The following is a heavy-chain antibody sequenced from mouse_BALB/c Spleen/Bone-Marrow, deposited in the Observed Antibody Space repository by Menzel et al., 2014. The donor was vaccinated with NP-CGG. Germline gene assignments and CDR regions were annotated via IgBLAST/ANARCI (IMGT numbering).Heavy chain of an antibody. CDR3: ASRGDYSYAMDY. V-gene: IGHV1-80*01. D-gene: IGHD1-1*01. CDR2: IYPGDGDT. CDR1: GYTFSNYW. Sequence: QVQLQQSGAELVRPGSSVKISCKASGYTFSNYWMNWMKQRPGQGLEWIGQIYPGDGDTNYIGKFTGKATLTADKSSSTAYMQLSSLTSEGSAVYFCASRGDYSYAMDYWGQGTSVTVSS. J-gene: IGHJ4*01.